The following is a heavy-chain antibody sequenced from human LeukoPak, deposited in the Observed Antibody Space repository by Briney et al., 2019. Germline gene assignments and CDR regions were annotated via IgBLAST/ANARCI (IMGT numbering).Heavy chain of an antibody. CDR3: ARDLSSLAPSFDN. CDR1: GFTFSDHY. V-gene: IGHV3-11*06. J-gene: IGHJ4*02. D-gene: IGHD6-19*01. Sequence: PGGSLRLSCAASGFTFSDHYMSWIRQAPGKGLEWVSYISSSSYTVYADSVKGRFTISRDNAKSSLYLQTNSLRAEDTAVYYCARDLSSLAPSFDNWGQGTLVTVSS. CDR2: ISSSSYT.